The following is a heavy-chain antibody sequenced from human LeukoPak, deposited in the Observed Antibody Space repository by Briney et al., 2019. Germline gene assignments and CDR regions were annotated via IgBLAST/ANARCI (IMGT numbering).Heavy chain of an antibody. Sequence: ASVTVSCKASGYTFTNYDINWVRQATGQGLEWMGWMNPKSGNTGYAQTFKGRVTITTNTSITTVFMELSSLRSEDTAVYYCARGLKGNYYSGSGTYRWFAPWGQGTLVTVSS. CDR2: MNPKSGNT. CDR1: GYTFTNYD. D-gene: IGHD3-10*01. V-gene: IGHV1-8*03. CDR3: ARGLKGNYYSGSGTYRWFAP. J-gene: IGHJ5*02.